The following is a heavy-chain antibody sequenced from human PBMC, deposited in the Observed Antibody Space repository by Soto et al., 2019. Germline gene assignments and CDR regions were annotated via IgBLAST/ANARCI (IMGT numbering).Heavy chain of an antibody. CDR1: GDTDTNYV. D-gene: IGHD3-16*02. Sequence: QVQLVQSGAEVKKPGSSVKVSCKASGDTDTNYVISWVRQAPGQGLEWMGGIFPKFGTTYSAQKLQDRLTITADESTSTVYMQLSSLRLDDAAVYYCEAEMTFGKLSVVWGQGTTVTVSS. V-gene: IGHV1-69*01. CDR2: IFPKFGTT. CDR3: EAEMTFGKLSVV. J-gene: IGHJ6*02.